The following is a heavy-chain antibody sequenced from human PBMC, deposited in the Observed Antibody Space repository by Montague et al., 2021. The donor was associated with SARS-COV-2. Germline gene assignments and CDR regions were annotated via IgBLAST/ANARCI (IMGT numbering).Heavy chain of an antibody. D-gene: IGHD1-26*01. J-gene: IGHJ6*02. CDR3: ARDSRIVGATGGMDV. CDR1: GFTFSSYW. CDR2: IKPDGGEK. V-gene: IGHV3-7*03. Sequence: SLSLSCAASGFTFSSYWMSWVRQTPGKGLEWVANIKPDGGEKHYVDSVXGRFTISRDNAKNSLNLQMDSLRAEDTALYYCARDSRIVGATGGMDVWGQGTTVIVSS.